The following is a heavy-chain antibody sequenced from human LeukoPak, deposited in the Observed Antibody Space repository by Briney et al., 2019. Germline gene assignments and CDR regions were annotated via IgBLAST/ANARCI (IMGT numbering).Heavy chain of an antibody. CDR2: IIPIFGTA. CDR3: ARGPPNWGFDF. V-gene: IGHV1-69*05. CDR1: GGTFSSYA. J-gene: IGHJ4*02. Sequence: SVKVSCKASGGTFSSYAISWVRQAPGQGLEWVGGIIPIFGTANYAQKFQGRVTMTRDTSISTAYMELTSLRSEDTAIYYCARGPPNWGFDFWGQGALVTVSS. D-gene: IGHD7-27*01.